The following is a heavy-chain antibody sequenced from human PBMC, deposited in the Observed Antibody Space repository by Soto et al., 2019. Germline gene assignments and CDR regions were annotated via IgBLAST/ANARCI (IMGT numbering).Heavy chain of an antibody. D-gene: IGHD1-26*01. CDR2: IYYSGST. CDR1: GGSIISYY. V-gene: IGHV4-59*01. Sequence: SETLSLTCTVSGGSIISYYWSWIRQPPGKGLEWIGYIYYSGSTNYNPSLKSRVTISVDTSKNQFSLKLSSVTAADTAMYYCARQPIVGAMGPIHSGAFDIWGQGTMVTVSS. J-gene: IGHJ3*02. CDR3: ARQPIVGAMGPIHSGAFDI.